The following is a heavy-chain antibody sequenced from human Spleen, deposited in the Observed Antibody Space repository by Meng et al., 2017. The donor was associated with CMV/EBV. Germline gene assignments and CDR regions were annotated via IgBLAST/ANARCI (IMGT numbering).Heavy chain of an antibody. D-gene: IGHD2-21*01. Sequence: GESLKISCAASGLTFSSYGMSWVRQAPGKGLEWVSAIGATAGGTYYADSVKGRFTISRDNAKNTLYLQMNSLRAEDTAVYYCAKYSAGGERLYYFDYWGQGTLVTVSS. CDR1: GLTFSSYG. CDR2: IGATAGGT. J-gene: IGHJ4*02. CDR3: AKYSAGGERLYYFDY. V-gene: IGHV3-23*01.